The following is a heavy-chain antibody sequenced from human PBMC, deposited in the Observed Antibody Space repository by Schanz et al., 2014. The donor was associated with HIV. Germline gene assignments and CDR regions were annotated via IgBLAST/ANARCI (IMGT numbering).Heavy chain of an antibody. CDR1: GDSISSYY. V-gene: IGHV4-4*07. D-gene: IGHD2-2*02. CDR2: IYHTGGA. J-gene: IGHJ5*02. CDR3: ARGIRRHCNSPSCNTGWFDP. Sequence: QVQLQESGPGPVKPSETLSLTCTVSGDSISSYYWNWIRQPAGKGLEWIGHIYHTGGASYTPSLQSRVTMSVDKSKTQFSLKLTSVTAADTAVYYCARGIRRHCNSPSCNTGWFDPWGQGTLVTVSS.